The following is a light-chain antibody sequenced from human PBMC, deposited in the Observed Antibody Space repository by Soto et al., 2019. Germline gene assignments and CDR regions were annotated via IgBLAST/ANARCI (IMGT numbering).Light chain of an antibody. CDR3: SSYASSGARL. V-gene: IGLV2-14*01. CDR1: SSDVGGYNY. Sequence: QSALTQPASVSGSPGQSITISCTGTSSDVGGYNYVSWYQQHPGKAPKLMIYAVSNRPSGVSHRFSGSKSGNTASLTISGLQADDEDYYYCSSYASSGARLFGGGTKLTVL. CDR2: AVS. J-gene: IGLJ3*02.